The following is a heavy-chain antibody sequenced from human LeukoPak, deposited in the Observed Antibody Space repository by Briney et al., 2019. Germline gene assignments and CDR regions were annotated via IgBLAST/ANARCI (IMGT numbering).Heavy chain of an antibody. V-gene: IGHV3-23*01. Sequence: QPGGSLRLSCAASGFTFSSYAMSWVRQAPGKGLEWVSTISGTVGSTYPADSVKGTFTISRDNSKNTVYLQMNSLRAEDTAVYYCAKDANEDYDSSGYYKTHFDYWGQGTLVTVSS. CDR2: ISGTVGST. CDR1: GFTFSSYA. J-gene: IGHJ4*02. D-gene: IGHD3-22*01. CDR3: AKDANEDYDSSGYYKTHFDY.